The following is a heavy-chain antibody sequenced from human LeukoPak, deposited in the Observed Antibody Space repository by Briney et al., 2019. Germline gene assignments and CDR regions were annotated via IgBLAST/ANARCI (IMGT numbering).Heavy chain of an antibody. D-gene: IGHD6-19*01. J-gene: IGHJ4*02. Sequence: GGSLRLSCAASGFIFNDYYMSCVRQAPGKGLEWVSYISSSSSCRNYAEHVKGRFTISRDNAKNSLYLQMNSLRAEDTAVYYCAKDGGYIRGWYPYYFDYWGQGTLVTVSS. CDR3: AKDGGYIRGWYPYYFDY. V-gene: IGHV3-11*05. CDR2: ISSSSSCR. CDR1: GFIFNDYY.